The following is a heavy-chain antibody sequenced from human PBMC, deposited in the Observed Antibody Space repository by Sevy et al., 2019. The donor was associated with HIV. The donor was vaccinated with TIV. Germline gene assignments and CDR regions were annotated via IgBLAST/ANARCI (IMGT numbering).Heavy chain of an antibody. CDR1: GYTFTSYD. CDR3: ARGGVQYNWNAYYYYGMDV. V-gene: IGHV1-8*01. D-gene: IGHD1-20*01. J-gene: IGHJ6*02. CDR2: MNPNSGNT. Sequence: ASVKVSCKASGYTFTSYDINWVRQATGQGLEWMGWMNPNSGNTGYAQKFQGRVTMTRNTSISTAYMELSSLRSEDTAVYYCARGGVQYNWNAYYYYGMDVWGQGTTVTVSS.